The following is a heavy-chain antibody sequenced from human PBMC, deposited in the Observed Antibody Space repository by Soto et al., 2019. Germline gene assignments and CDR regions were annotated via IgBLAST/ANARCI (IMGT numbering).Heavy chain of an antibody. V-gene: IGHV5-51*01. CDR3: ARGKSYFDY. J-gene: IGHJ4*02. Sequence: GESLKISCKNSGNTFTSYWIGWVRQMPGKGLEWMGIIYPGDSETRYSPSFQGQVTISVDKSISTAYLQWRSLKASDTAVYFCARGKSYFDYWGQGTLVTVSS. D-gene: IGHD6-13*01. CDR1: GNTFTSYW. CDR2: IYPGDSET.